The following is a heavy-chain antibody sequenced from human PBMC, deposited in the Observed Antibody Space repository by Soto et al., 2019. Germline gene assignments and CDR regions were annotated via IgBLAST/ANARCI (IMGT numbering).Heavy chain of an antibody. J-gene: IGHJ4*02. V-gene: IGHV1-2*04. Sequence: GASVKVSCKASGYTFTGYYMHWVRQAPGQGLEWMGWINPNSGGTNYAQKFQGWVTMTRDTSISTAYMELSRLRSDDTAVYYCARRAKDGYKNWIPDYWGQGTLVTVSS. D-gene: IGHD5-12*01. CDR1: GYTFTGYY. CDR3: ARRAKDGYKNWIPDY. CDR2: INPNSGGT.